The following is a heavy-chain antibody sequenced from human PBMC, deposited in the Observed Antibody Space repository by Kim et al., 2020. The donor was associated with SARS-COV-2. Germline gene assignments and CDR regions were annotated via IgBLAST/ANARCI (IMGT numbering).Heavy chain of an antibody. V-gene: IGHV3-20*01. Sequence: GGSLRLSCAASGFTFDDYGMSWVRQAPGKGLEWVSGINWNGGSTGYADSVKGRFTISRDNAKNSLYLQMNSLRAEDTALYHCARDGREVSYYDSSGYRFYCGMDVWGQGTTVTVSS. D-gene: IGHD3-22*01. CDR1: GFTFDDYG. J-gene: IGHJ6*02. CDR3: ARDGREVSYYDSSGYRFYCGMDV. CDR2: INWNGGST.